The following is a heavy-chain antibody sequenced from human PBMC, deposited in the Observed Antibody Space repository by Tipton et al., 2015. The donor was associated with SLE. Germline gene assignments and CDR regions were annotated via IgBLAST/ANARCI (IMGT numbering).Heavy chain of an antibody. J-gene: IGHJ4*02. CDR3: ARQKTAVEITFDS. CDR2: IFHLGMT. CDR1: GDAITNNNFY. V-gene: IGHV4-39*01. Sequence: TLSLTCTVSGDAITNNNFYWDWVRQPPGKGLEWIGSIFHLGMTYYNPSLESRVTLSVDTSKNQFSLKLTSVTAADTAVYSCARQKTAVEITFDSWGQGALVTVSS. D-gene: IGHD2-21*02.